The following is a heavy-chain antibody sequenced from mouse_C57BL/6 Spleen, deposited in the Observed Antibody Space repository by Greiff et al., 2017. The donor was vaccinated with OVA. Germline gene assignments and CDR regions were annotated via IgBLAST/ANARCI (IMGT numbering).Heavy chain of an antibody. J-gene: IGHJ2*01. CDR1: GFTFSSYA. CDR3: ARDGYYPDY. Sequence: EVKLMESGGGLVKPGGSLKLSCAASGFTFSSYAMSWVRQTPEKRLEWVATISDGGSYTYYPDNVKGRFTISRDNAKNNLYLQMSHLKSEDTAMYYCARDGYYPDYWGQGTTLTVSS. CDR2: ISDGGSYT. D-gene: IGHD2-2*01. V-gene: IGHV5-4*01.